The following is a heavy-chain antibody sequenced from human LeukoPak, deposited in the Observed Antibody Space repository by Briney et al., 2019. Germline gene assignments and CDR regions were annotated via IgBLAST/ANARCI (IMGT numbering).Heavy chain of an antibody. CDR3: ARDPYDYSTPDAFDI. Sequence: ASVKVSCKVSGYTLTELSMHWVRQAPGKGLEWMGWISAYNGNTNYAQKLQGRVTMTTDTSTSTAYMELSSLRSEDTAVYYCARDPYDYSTPDAFDIWGQGTMVTVSS. CDR2: ISAYNGNT. J-gene: IGHJ3*02. CDR1: GYTLTELS. V-gene: IGHV1-18*01. D-gene: IGHD4-11*01.